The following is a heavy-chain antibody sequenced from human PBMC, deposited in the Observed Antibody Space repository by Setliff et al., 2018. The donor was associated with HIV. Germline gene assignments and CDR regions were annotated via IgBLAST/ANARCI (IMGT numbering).Heavy chain of an antibody. D-gene: IGHD3-22*01. V-gene: IGHV4-59*08. CDR1: GASISSYH. CDR2: IYYSGST. CDR3: ARSRRYYDSSGYYPGAFDI. J-gene: IGHJ3*02. Sequence: SETLSLTCTVSGASISSYHWSWIRQPPGKGLEWIGYIYYSGSTNYNPSLKSRVTISVDTSKNQFSLKLSSVTAADTAVYYCARSRRYYDSSGYYPGAFDIWGQGTVVTV.